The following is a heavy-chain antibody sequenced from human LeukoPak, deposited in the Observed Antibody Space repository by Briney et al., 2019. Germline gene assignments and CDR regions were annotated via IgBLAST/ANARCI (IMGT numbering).Heavy chain of an antibody. J-gene: IGHJ3*02. CDR2: INPNSGGT. D-gene: IGHD5-18*01. Sequence: VASVKVSCTASGYTFTAYYMHWVRQAPGQGLEWMGWINPNSGGTNYAQTFQGRVTMTRDTSVSAAYMELSSLRSDETAVYYCARDQLGALDIWGQGTMVTVSS. CDR1: GYTFTAYY. V-gene: IGHV1-2*02. CDR3: ARDQLGALDI.